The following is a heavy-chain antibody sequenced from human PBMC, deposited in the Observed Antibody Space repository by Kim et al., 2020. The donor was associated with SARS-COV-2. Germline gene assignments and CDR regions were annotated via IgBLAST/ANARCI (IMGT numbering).Heavy chain of an antibody. CDR1: GGSISSYY. CDR3: ARDGQRSGYCSSTSCSSYNWFDP. J-gene: IGHJ5*02. D-gene: IGHD2-2*03. V-gene: IGHV4-59*13. Sequence: SETLSLTCTVSGGSISSYYWSWIRQPPGKGLEWIGYIYYSGSTNYNPSLKSRVTISVDTSKNQFSLKLSSVTAADTAVYYCARDGQRSGYCSSTSCSSYNWFDPWGQGTLVTVSS. CDR2: IYYSGST.